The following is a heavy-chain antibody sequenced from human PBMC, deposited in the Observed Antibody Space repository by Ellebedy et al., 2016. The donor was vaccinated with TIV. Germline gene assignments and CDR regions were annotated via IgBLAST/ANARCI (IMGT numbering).Heavy chain of an antibody. CDR3: AKAGTYSSSSGHFDL. J-gene: IGHJ2*01. CDR2: ISSRSDTI. CDR1: GLTFNIYS. V-gene: IGHV3-48*04. Sequence: PGGSLRLSCAASGLTFNIYSMNWVRQAPGKGLEWVSYISSRSDTIYYADSVKGRFTISRDNAKNSLYLQMNSLRAEDTALYYCAKAGTYSSSSGHFDLWGRGTLVTVSS. D-gene: IGHD6-6*01.